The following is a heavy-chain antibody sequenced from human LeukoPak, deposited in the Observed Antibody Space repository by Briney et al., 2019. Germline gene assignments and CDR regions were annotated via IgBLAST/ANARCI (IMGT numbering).Heavy chain of an antibody. CDR3: ARGAYSKIDP. Sequence: GGSLRLSCAASGFTFSDYYMSWIRQAPGKGLEWVSYITNSVSTIYYADSVKGRFTISRDNAKNSLYLQMNSLRDEDTAVYYCARGAYSKIDPWGQGTLVTVSP. CDR1: GFTFSDYY. CDR2: ITNSVSTI. J-gene: IGHJ5*02. D-gene: IGHD4-11*01. V-gene: IGHV3-11*04.